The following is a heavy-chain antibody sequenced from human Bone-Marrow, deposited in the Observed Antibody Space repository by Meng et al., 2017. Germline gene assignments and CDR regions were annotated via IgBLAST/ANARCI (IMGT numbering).Heavy chain of an antibody. D-gene: IGHD5-24*01. Sequence: GESLKISCAASGFTFSSYEMNWVRQAPGKALERVSYISSSGSTIYYADSVKGRFTISRDNAKNSLYLQMNSLRAEDTAVYYCARDMRGVRCLEVDYWGQGTLVTVSS. V-gene: IGHV3-48*03. CDR3: ARDMRGVRCLEVDY. J-gene: IGHJ4*02. CDR1: GFTFSSYE. CDR2: ISSSGSTI.